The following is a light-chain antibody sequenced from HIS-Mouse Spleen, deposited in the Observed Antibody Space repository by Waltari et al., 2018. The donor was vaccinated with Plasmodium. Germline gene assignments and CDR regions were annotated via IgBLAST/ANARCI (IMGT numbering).Light chain of an antibody. CDR3: CSYAGSSTWV. V-gene: IGLV2-23*01. CDR1: SSDVGRCNL. CDR2: EGS. Sequence: QSALTQHASVAGSPCQSLTISCTGTSSDVGRCNLVSWYQHHPGKAANLMIYEGSKRPSGVSNRFSGSKSGNTASLTISGLQAEDEADYYCCSYAGSSTWVFGGGTKLTVL. J-gene: IGLJ3*02.